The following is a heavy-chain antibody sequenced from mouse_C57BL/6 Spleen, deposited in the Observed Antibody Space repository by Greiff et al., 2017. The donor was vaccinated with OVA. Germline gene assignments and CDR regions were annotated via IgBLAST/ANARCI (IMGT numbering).Heavy chain of an antibody. V-gene: IGHV14-4*01. CDR2: IDPENGDT. CDR1: GFNIKDDY. J-gene: IGHJ4*01. Sequence: VQLKQSGAELVRPGASVKLSCTASGFNIKDDYMHWVKQRPEQGLEWIGWIDPENGDTEYASKFQGKATITADTSSNTAYLQLSSLTSEDTAVYYCTTRYDYDSYAMDYWGQGTSVTVSS. D-gene: IGHD2-4*01. CDR3: TTRYDYDSYAMDY.